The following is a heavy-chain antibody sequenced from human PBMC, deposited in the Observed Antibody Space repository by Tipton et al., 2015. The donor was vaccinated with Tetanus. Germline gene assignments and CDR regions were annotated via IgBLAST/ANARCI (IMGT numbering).Heavy chain of an antibody. D-gene: IGHD3-10*01. CDR3: ARTQDGYNSGWFDS. Sequence: QSGAEVKKPGASVKVSCKASGYTFTRYYIHWMRQAPGQGLEWMGEINPSGGSTNYAQKFQARVTMTRDTSTSTVYLDVSSLTSEDTAVYYCARTQDGYNSGWFDSWGQGTLVTVSS. CDR2: INPSGGST. V-gene: IGHV1-46*01. CDR1: GYTFTRYY. J-gene: IGHJ5*01.